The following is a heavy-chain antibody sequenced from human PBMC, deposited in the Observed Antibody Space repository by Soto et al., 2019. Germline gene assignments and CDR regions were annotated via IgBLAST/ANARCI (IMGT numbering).Heavy chain of an antibody. CDR1: GYIFTGYY. Sequence: ASVKVSCKASGYIFTGYYLYWVRQAPGQGLEWMGWINTNSDVTNYAQNFQGRVTMTRDTSTSTAYMELSRLTSDDTAVYYCAREVSYFDTRGFDPWGQGTLVTVSS. D-gene: IGHD3-22*01. V-gene: IGHV1-2*02. CDR2: INTNSDVT. J-gene: IGHJ5*02. CDR3: AREVSYFDTRGFDP.